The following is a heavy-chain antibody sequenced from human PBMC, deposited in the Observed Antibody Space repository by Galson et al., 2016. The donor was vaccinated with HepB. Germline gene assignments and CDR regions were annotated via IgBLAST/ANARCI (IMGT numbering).Heavy chain of an antibody. CDR3: ARLRDILTAYDAFDI. D-gene: IGHD3-9*01. CDR2: FYYSGST. CDR1: GGSISNNNYY. J-gene: IGHJ3*02. Sequence: SETLSLTCTVSGGSISNNNYYRGWIRQPPGKGLEWIGSFYYSGSTYYNPSLKSRLTISVDTSKNQFSLKLTSVTAADTSMFYCARLRDILTAYDAFDIWGQGTMVTVSS. V-gene: IGHV4-39*01.